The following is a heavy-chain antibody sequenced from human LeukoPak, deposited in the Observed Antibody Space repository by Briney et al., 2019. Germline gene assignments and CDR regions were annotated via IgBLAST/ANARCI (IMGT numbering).Heavy chain of an antibody. CDR3: AKRVPSSSSSVYFDY. V-gene: IGHV3-23*01. Sequence: GGSLRLSCAASGVSFSSYGMSWVRQAPGKGLEWVSAINDGGGGTYYADSVKGRVTISRDNSENTLFLQMNSLRAEDTAVYYCAKRVPSSSSSVYFDYWGQGTLVTVSS. J-gene: IGHJ4*02. CDR1: GVSFSSYG. CDR2: INDGGGGT. D-gene: IGHD6-6*01.